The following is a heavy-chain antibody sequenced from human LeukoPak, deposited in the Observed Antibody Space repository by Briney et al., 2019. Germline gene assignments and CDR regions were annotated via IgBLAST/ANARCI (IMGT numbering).Heavy chain of an antibody. CDR3: AKGLTYSGSYSDY. Sequence: GGSLRLSCAASGFTFSNYAMNWVRQAPGKGLEWVSAISGSGRSTYYADSVKGRFTISRDNSKNTLYLQMNSLRAEDTAVYYCAKGLTYSGSYSDYWGQGTLVTVSS. V-gene: IGHV3-23*01. D-gene: IGHD1-26*01. CDR2: ISGSGRST. CDR1: GFTFSNYA. J-gene: IGHJ4*02.